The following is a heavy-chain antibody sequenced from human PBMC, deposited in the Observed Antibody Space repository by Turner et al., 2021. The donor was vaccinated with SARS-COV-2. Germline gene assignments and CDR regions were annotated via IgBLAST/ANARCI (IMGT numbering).Heavy chain of an antibody. CDR1: VFAVSSNY. CDR3: ARGRSSCWSHDAFDI. V-gene: IGHV3-66*01. D-gene: IGHD6-19*01. J-gene: IGHJ3*02. Sequence: EVELVESGGCLIQPGGSLVLSCAASVFAVSSNYMSWVRQAPGRGMEWVSVIYSGSSTYYADVVKGRFTISRDNSKNTLYLQMNSMRAEDTAMYYCARGRSSCWSHDAFDIWGQGTMVTVSS. CDR2: IYSGSST.